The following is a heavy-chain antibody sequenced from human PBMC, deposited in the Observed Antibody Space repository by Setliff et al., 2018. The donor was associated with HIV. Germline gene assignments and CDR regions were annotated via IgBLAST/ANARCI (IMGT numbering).Heavy chain of an antibody. D-gene: IGHD6-13*01. J-gene: IGHJ3*02. CDR3: ARPSFGSSSWKNDAFDI. Sequence: GASVKVSCKASGYTFTGYYMHWVRQAPGQGLEWMGRINPNSGGTNYAQKFQGRVTMTRDTSISTAYMELSRLRSDDTAVYYCARPSFGSSSWKNDAFDIWGQGTMVTASS. CDR2: INPNSGGT. V-gene: IGHV1-2*06. CDR1: GYTFTGYY.